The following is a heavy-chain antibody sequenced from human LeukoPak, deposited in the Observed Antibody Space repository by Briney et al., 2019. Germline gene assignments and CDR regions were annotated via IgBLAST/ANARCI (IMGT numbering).Heavy chain of an antibody. J-gene: IGHJ1*01. CDR1: GYTYTSYH. V-gene: IGHV1-18*04. CDR2: ISAYNGNT. Sequence: ASVKVSCKASGYTYTSYHMHWVRQAPGQGLEWMGWISAYNGNTNYAQKLQGRVTMTTDTSTSTAYMELRSLRSDDTAVYSCARHGLVVSDSSGYPDPEYFQHWGQGTLVTVSS. D-gene: IGHD3-22*01. CDR3: ARHGLVVSDSSGYPDPEYFQH.